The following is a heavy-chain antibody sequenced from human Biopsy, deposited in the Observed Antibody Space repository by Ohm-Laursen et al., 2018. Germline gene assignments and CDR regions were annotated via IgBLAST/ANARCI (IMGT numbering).Heavy chain of an antibody. CDR3: AAGTRYSSGWYNAVDF. CDR1: GGTFNGYG. V-gene: IGHV1-69*06. CDR2: IIPFFGTS. Sequence: GASVKVSCKASGGTFNGYGINWVRQAPEQGLEWMGGIIPFFGTSDYAQTFQGRVTITADKSTSTSYMELTRLRSEDSAVYYCAAGTRYSSGWYNAVDFWGQGTMVTVSS. J-gene: IGHJ3*01. D-gene: IGHD6-19*01.